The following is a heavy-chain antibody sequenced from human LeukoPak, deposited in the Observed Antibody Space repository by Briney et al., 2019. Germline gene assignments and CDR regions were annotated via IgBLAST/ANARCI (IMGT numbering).Heavy chain of an antibody. J-gene: IGHJ4*02. CDR2: VRHRANSYAT. CDR1: CFRFSASP. D-gene: IGHD3-9*01. CDR3: TRQRPQTGTFDY. Sequence: GGPLRLPRAAFCFRFSASPMPGVGQASGKGVEWVGRVRHRANSYATGYAESVEGRFTISRDDSENTAYLQMNSLIIEDTAVYYCTRQRPQTGTFDYWGQGVLVTVSS. V-gene: IGHV3-73*01.